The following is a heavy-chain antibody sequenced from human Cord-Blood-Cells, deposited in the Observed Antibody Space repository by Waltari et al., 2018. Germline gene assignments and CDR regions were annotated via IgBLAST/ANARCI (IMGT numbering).Heavy chain of an antibody. V-gene: IGHV4-59*11. CDR1: GGSISSHY. J-gene: IGHJ3*02. CDR3: ARGGGAFDI. CDR2: IYYSGST. Sequence: QVQLQESGPGLVKPSETLSLTCTVSGGSISSHYWSWIRQPPGKGLEWIGYIYYSGSTNYHPSLKSRVTISVDTSKNQFSLKLSSVTAADTAVYYCARGGGAFDIWGQGTMVTVSS.